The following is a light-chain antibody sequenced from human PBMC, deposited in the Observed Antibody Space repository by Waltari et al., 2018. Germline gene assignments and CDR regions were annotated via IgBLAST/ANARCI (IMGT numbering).Light chain of an antibody. CDR2: AAS. Sequence: DVQMTQSPPSLSASVGDRVTITCRASHSISTYLNWYQQKPGKAPNVLIYAASSLHSGVPSRFSGSGSGTDFTLTISSLQPEDFATYYCQQSFTTTRTFGQGTKVVIK. CDR3: QQSFTTTRT. J-gene: IGKJ1*01. V-gene: IGKV1-39*01. CDR1: HSISTY.